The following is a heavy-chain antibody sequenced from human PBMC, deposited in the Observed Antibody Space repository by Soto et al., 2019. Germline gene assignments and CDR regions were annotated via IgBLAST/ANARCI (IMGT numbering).Heavy chain of an antibody. J-gene: IGHJ4*02. CDR3: ARGPNWGYRFDS. CDR2: LIPLFGTT. CDR1: GGTFSGHA. Sequence: QVQLVQSGAEVKKPGSSVKVSCEASGGTFSGHAISWVRQAPGQGPEWMGGLIPLFGTTQHVQNFQDRLTITADKSTSTAYMELTSLRFEDTAIYYCARGPNWGYRFDSWGQGTLVTVSS. V-gene: IGHV1-69*06. D-gene: IGHD7-27*01.